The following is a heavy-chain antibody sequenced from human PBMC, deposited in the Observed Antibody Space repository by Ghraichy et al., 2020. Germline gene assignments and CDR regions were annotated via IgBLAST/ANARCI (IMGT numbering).Heavy chain of an antibody. J-gene: IGHJ4*02. CDR2: IYYSGST. Sequence: SETLSLTCTVSGGSISSSSYYWGWIRQPPGKGLEWIGSIYYSGSTYYNPSLKSRVTISVDTSKNQFSLKLSSVTTADTAVYYCASRPVVVVATDYWGQGTLVTVSS. D-gene: IGHD2-15*01. CDR1: GGSISSSSYY. V-gene: IGHV4-39*01. CDR3: ASRPVVVVATDY.